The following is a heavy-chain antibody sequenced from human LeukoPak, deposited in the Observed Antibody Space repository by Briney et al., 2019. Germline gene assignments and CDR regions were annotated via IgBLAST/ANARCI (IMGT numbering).Heavy chain of an antibody. CDR1: KLTFSSYT. D-gene: IGHD3-22*01. Sequence: GGSLRLSRAASKLTFSSYTMNWVRQAPGKGLEWVSSITSTSSYIYYADSVKGRFTISRDNAKNSLYLQMNSLRAEDTAVYYCARDRYDTTGYVTPDDAFDIWGQGTMVTVSS. V-gene: IGHV3-21*01. CDR3: ARDRYDTTGYVTPDDAFDI. J-gene: IGHJ3*02. CDR2: ITSTSSYI.